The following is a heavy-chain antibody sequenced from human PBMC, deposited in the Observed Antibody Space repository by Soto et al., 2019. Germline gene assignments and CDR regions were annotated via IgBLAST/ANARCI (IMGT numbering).Heavy chain of an antibody. D-gene: IGHD3-22*01. CDR3: ARTYDDSGPNSGGYGFDI. CDR1: GGSIGSYY. V-gene: IGHV4-59*01. J-gene: IGHJ3*02. CDR2: IYYSGST. Sequence: SETLSLTCTVSGGSIGSYYWSWIRQPPGKGLEWIGYIYYSGSTSYNPSLKSRVTISVDTSKNQFSLKLSSVTAADTAVYYCARTYDDSGPNSGGYGFDIWGQGTMVTVSS.